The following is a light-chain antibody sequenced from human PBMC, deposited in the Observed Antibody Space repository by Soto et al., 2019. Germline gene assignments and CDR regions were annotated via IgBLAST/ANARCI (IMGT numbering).Light chain of an antibody. J-gene: IGKJ4*02. CDR1: QSVSSY. CDR2: DAS. Sequence: EILLTQSPATLSLSLGERATISCRASQSVSSYLAWYQQKPGQAPRLLIYDASNRATGIPARFSGSGSGTDFTLTISSLEPEDFSVYYCQQYGGSPLTFGGGTKVDIK. CDR3: QQYGGSPLT. V-gene: IGKV3-11*01.